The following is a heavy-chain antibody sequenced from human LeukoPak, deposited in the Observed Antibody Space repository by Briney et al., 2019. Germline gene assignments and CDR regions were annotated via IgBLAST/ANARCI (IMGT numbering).Heavy chain of an antibody. CDR1: GFTFSSYA. V-gene: IGHV3-23*01. J-gene: IGHJ4*02. D-gene: IGHD1-14*01. CDR3: TEYNNGHFDL. CDR2: ISGSGGST. Sequence: GGSLRLSCAASGFTFSSYAMSWVRQAPGKGLEWVSAISGSGGSTYYADSVKGRFTISRDNSKNTMFVQMDDLRAEEAAVYYWTEYNNGHFDLRGQGTLGNGSS.